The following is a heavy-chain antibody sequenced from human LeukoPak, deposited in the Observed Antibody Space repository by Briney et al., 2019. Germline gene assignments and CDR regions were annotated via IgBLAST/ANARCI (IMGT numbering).Heavy chain of an antibody. D-gene: IGHD3-10*01. CDR1: GFTFSNFW. Sequence: PGGSLRLSCAASGFTFSNFWMSWVRQAPGKGLEWVANIKQDGSEKYYVDSVKGRFTISRDNAKNSLYLQMNSLRAGDTALYYCARDRGTYGFQYWGQGTLVTVSS. CDR2: IKQDGSEK. V-gene: IGHV3-7*04. CDR3: ARDRGTYGFQY. J-gene: IGHJ1*01.